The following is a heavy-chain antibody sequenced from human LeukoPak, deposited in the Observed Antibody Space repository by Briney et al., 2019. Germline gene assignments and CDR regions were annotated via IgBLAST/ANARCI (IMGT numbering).Heavy chain of an antibody. CDR3: VGGSGSDYTLSFDS. Sequence: GGSLRLSCAASGFTFSSYEMNWVRQAPGKGLEWVSYISSSGSTIYYADSVKGRFTIYRDNAKNSLYLQMNSLSGEDTAVYYCVGGSGSDYTLSFDSWGPGTLGTGSP. CDR2: ISSSGSTI. D-gene: IGHD3-10*01. J-gene: IGHJ4*02. V-gene: IGHV3-48*03. CDR1: GFTFSSYE.